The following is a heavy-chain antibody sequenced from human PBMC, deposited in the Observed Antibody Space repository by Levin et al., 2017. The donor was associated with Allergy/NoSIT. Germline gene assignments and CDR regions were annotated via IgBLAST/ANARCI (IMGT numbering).Heavy chain of an antibody. J-gene: IGHJ6*03. D-gene: IGHD3-10*01. Sequence: KASETLSLTCAVYGGSFSDYYWSWIRQPPGKGLEWIGEIKHSGSTIYNPSLQSRVTISVDTSKNQFSLKLSAVTAADTAVYYCARAGRFRGNNMVRGVIIPYDYSYMDDWGQGTTVTVSS. CDR2: IKHSGST. CDR3: ARAGRFRGNNMVRGVIIPYDYSYMDD. V-gene: IGHV4-34*01. CDR1: GGSFSDYY.